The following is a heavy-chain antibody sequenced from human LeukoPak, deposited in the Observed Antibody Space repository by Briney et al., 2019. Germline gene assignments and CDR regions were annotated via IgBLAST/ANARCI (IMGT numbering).Heavy chain of an antibody. CDR2: IYPGDSET. CDR3: ARRSTVIRGVLEEAFDY. V-gene: IGHV5-51*01. J-gene: IGHJ4*02. Sequence: GESLKISCKGSGNSFNNHFIGWVRQMPGKGLEWMGIIYPGDSETRYSPSFEGLVNISADKSISTVYLQWSSLKASDTAMYYCARRSTVIRGVLEEAFDYWGQGTLVTVSS. D-gene: IGHD3-10*01. CDR1: GNSFNNHF.